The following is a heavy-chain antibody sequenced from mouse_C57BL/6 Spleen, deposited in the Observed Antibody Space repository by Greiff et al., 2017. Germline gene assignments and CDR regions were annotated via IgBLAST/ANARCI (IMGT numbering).Heavy chain of an antibody. CDR1: GYTFTSYW. Sequence: QVQLQQPGAELVRPGSSVKLSCKASGYTFTSYWMHWVKQRPIQGLEWIGNIDPSDSETHYNQKFKDKATLTVDKSSSTAYMQLSSLTSEDSAVYYCARLYYGSSPWFAYWGQGTLVTVSA. J-gene: IGHJ3*01. CDR2: IDPSDSET. CDR3: ARLYYGSSPWFAY. V-gene: IGHV1-52*01. D-gene: IGHD1-1*01.